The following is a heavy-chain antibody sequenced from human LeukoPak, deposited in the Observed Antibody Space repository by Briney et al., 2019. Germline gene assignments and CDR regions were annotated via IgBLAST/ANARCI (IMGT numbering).Heavy chain of an antibody. CDR3: ARDRGSVVPTAIGNWFGP. Sequence: GASVKVSCKASGYTFTGYYIHWVRQAPGQGLEWIGWINPVSGGTVYAQKFQGGVTMSGDTSISTAYMDLSRLQSDDTAVYYCARDRGSVVPTAIGNWFGPWGQGTLVTVSS. D-gene: IGHD2-2*02. CDR1: GYTFTGYY. J-gene: IGHJ5*02. CDR2: INPVSGGT. V-gene: IGHV1-2*02.